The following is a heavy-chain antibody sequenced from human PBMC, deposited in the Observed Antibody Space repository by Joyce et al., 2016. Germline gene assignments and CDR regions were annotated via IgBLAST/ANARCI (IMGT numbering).Heavy chain of an antibody. CDR1: GCSISSGTYY. J-gene: IGHJ5*02. V-gene: IGHV4-39*07. CDR2: SYYSGST. D-gene: IGHD4-17*01. CDR3: ARGAAETTFSWFDP. Sequence: LQLQESGPGLVKPSETLSLTCIVSGCSISSGTYYWAWIRQPPGKGLEWIGNSYYSGSTYYNPSLKSRVTTSTDTSKNQISLKLRSVTAADTAIYYCARGAAETTFSWFDPWGQGALVTVSS.